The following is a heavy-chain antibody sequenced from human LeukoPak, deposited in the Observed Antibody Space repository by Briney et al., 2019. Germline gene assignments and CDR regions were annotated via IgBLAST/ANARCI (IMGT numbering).Heavy chain of an antibody. CDR1: GYSISNGYY. J-gene: IGHJ6*03. CDR2: IYHSGST. Sequence: SETLSLTCAVSGYSISNGYYWRWIRQPPGKALEWIGSIYHSGSTHYNPSLKSRVTISVDTSKNQLSLNLSSVTAADTAVYYCARAPHYYSMDVWGKGTTVTVSS. CDR3: ARAPHYYSMDV. V-gene: IGHV4-38-2*01.